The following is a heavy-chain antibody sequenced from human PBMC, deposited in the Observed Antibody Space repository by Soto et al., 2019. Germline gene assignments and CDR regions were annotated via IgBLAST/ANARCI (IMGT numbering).Heavy chain of an antibody. Sequence: TSETLSLTCAVYGGSFSGYYWSWIRQPPGKGLEWIGEINHSGSTNYNPSLKSRVTISLDTSKNQFSLKLSPVTAADRAVYYCARGLRAPGTYDDFWGGPGGNYYYSCMDVWGQGNTGVVSS. CDR1: GGSFSGYY. CDR2: INHSGST. V-gene: IGHV4-34*01. D-gene: IGHD3-3*01. CDR3: ARGLRAPGTYDDFWGGPGGNYYYSCMDV. J-gene: IGHJ6*01.